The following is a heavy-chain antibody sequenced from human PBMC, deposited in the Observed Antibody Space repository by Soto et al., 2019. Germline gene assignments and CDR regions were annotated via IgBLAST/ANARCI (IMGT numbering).Heavy chain of an antibody. V-gene: IGHV1-69*01. Sequence: QVQLVQSGAEVKKPGSSVKVSCKASGGTFSSYAISWVRQAPGQGLEWMGGIIPIFGTANYAQKFQGRVTITADESTSTAYMELSSLRSEDTAVYYCARVSEGRDCSSTSCDNGLYYYYGMDVWGQGTTVTVSS. J-gene: IGHJ6*02. CDR2: IIPIFGTA. CDR3: ARVSEGRDCSSTSCDNGLYYYYGMDV. CDR1: GGTFSSYA. D-gene: IGHD2-2*02.